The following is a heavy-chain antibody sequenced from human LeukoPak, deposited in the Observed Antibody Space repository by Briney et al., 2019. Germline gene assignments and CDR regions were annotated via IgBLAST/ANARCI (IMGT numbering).Heavy chain of an antibody. V-gene: IGHV3-30*18. CDR1: GFTFSNFG. J-gene: IGHJ5*02. CDR3: AKGVSRGTAAVDH. CDR2: ISYDGISK. D-gene: IGHD6-13*01. Sequence: GGSLRLSCAASGFTFSNFGMHWVRQAPGKGLEWVAVISYDGISKYYLDSEKGRFTISRDNLNNTLFLQMSSLRDHDTAMYFCAKGVSRGTAAVDHWGQGTRVTVSS.